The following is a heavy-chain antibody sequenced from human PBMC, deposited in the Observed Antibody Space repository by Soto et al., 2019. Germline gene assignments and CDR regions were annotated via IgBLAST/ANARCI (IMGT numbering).Heavy chain of an antibody. J-gene: IGHJ6*03. Sequence: EAQLVESGGGLVQPGGFLRLSCAASGCTISNYEMHGVRQAPGKGLEYVSGISNNGAHTDYAKSVKGRFTISRDNSENTLYLQMGSLRAEDMALYYCARRGYGSRWPNVYMDVWGKGTTVTVSS. CDR1: GCTISNYE. V-gene: IGHV3-64*01. D-gene: IGHD2-2*01. CDR3: ARRGYGSRWPNVYMDV. CDR2: ISNNGAHT.